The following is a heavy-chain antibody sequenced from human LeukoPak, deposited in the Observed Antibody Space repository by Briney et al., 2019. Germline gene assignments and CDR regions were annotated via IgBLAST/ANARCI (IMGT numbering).Heavy chain of an antibody. V-gene: IGHV3-48*03. Sequence: GGSLRLSCAASGFTFSNYEMHWVRQAPGKGLEWVSYISSSGSTIYYADSVKGRFTISRDNAKNSLYLQMNSLRAEDTAVYYCARAYCSSTSCRTYYYYYMDVWGKGTTVTISS. J-gene: IGHJ6*03. D-gene: IGHD2-2*01. CDR1: GFTFSNYE. CDR2: ISSSGSTI. CDR3: ARAYCSSTSCRTYYYYYMDV.